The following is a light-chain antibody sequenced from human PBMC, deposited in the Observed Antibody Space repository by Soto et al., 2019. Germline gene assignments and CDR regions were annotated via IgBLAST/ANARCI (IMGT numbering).Light chain of an antibody. Sequence: QSVLTQPPSASGTPGQRVTISCSGNTSNIGSNTVNWYQQFPETAPKFLLFSTTQRPSGVPARFSGSKCGTSASLAIGGHQPDDEAHYCWGAGDNSLKGWVFGGGTKVTVL. V-gene: IGLV1-44*01. CDR2: STT. CDR3: GAGDNSLKGWV. CDR1: TSNIGSNT. J-gene: IGLJ3*02.